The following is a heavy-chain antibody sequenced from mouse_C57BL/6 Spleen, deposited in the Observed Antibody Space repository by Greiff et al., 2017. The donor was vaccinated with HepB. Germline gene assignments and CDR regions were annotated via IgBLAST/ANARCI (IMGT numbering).Heavy chain of an antibody. V-gene: IGHV1-81*01. CDR2: IYPRSGNT. D-gene: IGHD2-3*01. J-gene: IGHJ2*01. Sequence: QVQLQQSGAELARPGASVKLSCKASGYTFTSYGISWVKQRTGQGLEWIGEIYPRSGNTYYNEKFKGKATLTADKSSSTAYMELRSLTSEDSTVYFCARIIYDGYYRGFDYWGQGTTLTVSS. CDR3: ARIIYDGYYRGFDY. CDR1: GYTFTSYG.